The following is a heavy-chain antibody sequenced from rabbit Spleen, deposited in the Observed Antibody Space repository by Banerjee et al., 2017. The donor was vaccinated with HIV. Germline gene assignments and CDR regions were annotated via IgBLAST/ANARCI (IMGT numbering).Heavy chain of an antibody. Sequence: QSLEESGGGLVKPGASLTLTCKASGFDFSSGYDMCWVRQAPGKGLEWVACAYAGSSGSTYSATWAKGRFTISKTSSTTVTLQMTSLTAADTATYFCARDAGTSFSTYGMDLWAQAPSSPS. J-gene: IGHJ6*01. CDR1: GFDFSSGYD. CDR2: AYAGSSGST. D-gene: IGHD8-1*01. CDR3: ARDAGTSFSTYGMDL. V-gene: IGHV1S40*01.